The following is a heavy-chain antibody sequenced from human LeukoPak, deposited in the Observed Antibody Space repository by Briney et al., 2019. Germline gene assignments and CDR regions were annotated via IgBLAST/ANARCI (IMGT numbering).Heavy chain of an antibody. D-gene: IGHD6-13*01. J-gene: IGHJ4*02. V-gene: IGHV6-1*01. CDR3: ARSAGGTVDY. CDR2: TYYRSKWYN. CDR1: GDSVSSNNDA. Sequence: SQTLSLTCAISGDSVSSNNDAWNWIRQSPSRGLEWLGRTYYRSKWYNDYAASVKSRITIKPDTSKNQFSLQLNSVTAKDSAVYYCARSAGGTVDYWGQGTLVTVSS.